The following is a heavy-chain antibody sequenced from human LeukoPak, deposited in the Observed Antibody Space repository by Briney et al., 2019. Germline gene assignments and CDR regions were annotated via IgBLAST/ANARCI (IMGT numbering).Heavy chain of an antibody. CDR2: SSYDRTTI. V-gene: IGHV3-48*02. Sequence: AGSLRLSCAASGFTFSSYSMNWVRQAPGQGLEWVAHSSYDRTTIYYADSVKDPFTISRDTATNSMYLQINSLKDKDTAVYYCARWEGSGWHLAWGQGTLVTVSS. D-gene: IGHD6-19*01. CDR3: ARWEGSGWHLA. CDR1: GFTFSSYS. J-gene: IGHJ5*02.